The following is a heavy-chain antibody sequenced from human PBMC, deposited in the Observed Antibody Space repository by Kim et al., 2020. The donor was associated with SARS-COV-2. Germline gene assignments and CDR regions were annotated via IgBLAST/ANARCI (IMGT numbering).Heavy chain of an antibody. CDR3: ASTNSFSY. D-gene: IGHD3-3*01. J-gene: IGHJ4*02. V-gene: IGHV3-7*01. CDR2: DGREK. Sequence: DGREKNYVDSVKGRCTISRDNAKNSLFLQMNSLRDDDTAVYYCASTNSFSYWGQGTLITVSS.